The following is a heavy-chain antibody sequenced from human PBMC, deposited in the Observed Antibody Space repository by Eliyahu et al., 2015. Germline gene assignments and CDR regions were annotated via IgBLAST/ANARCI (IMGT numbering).Heavy chain of an antibody. CDR2: IGGSGSFK. J-gene: IGHJ4*02. Sequence: EVHLLXSGGGLVQPGGSLRLSCAASGFTFNTYTLSWFRQAPGKGLEWVAAIGGSGSFKSYADSVKGRFTISRDNSKTTLFLQMNSLRVEDTAVYFCAAYRDGPYQKIDFWGPGTLVTVSS. CDR3: AAYRDGPYQKIDF. CDR1: GFTFNTYT. V-gene: IGHV3-23*01. D-gene: IGHD5-24*01.